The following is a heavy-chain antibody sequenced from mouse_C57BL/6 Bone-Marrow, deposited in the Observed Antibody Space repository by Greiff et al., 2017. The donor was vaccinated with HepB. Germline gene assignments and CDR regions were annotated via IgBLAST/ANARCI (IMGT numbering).Heavy chain of an antibody. CDR3: ARGYDGNYDWFAY. Sequence: VQLKQSGPELVKPGASVKISCKASGYTFTDYYMNWVKQSHGKSLEWIGDINPNNGGTSYNQKFKGKATLTVDKSSSTAYMELRSLTSEDSAVYYCARGYDGNYDWFAYWGQGTLVTVSA. CDR2: INPNNGGT. D-gene: IGHD2-3*01. J-gene: IGHJ3*01. V-gene: IGHV1-26*01. CDR1: GYTFTDYY.